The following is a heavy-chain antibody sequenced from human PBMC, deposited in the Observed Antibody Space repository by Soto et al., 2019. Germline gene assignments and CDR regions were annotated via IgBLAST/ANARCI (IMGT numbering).Heavy chain of an antibody. D-gene: IGHD3-22*01. Sequence: ASVKVSCKASGYTFTSYDINWVRQATGQGLEWMGWMNPNSGNTGYAQKSQGRVTMTRNTSISTAYMELSSLRSEDTAVYYCARGRTSYYYDSSGYYREYYYYYGMDVWGQGTTVTVSS. V-gene: IGHV1-8*01. CDR3: ARGRTSYYYDSSGYYREYYYYYGMDV. J-gene: IGHJ6*02. CDR2: MNPNSGNT. CDR1: GYTFTSYD.